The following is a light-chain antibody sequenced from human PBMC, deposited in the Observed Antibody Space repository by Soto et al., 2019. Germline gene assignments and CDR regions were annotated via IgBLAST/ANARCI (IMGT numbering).Light chain of an antibody. V-gene: IGKV1-6*01. CDR3: LPDYNYPRT. CDR2: GAT. CDR1: QDIRTE. J-gene: IGKJ1*01. Sequence: ALQMTQSPSSLSASVGDRVTITCRASQDIRTELGWYQQKPGKAPKLLIYGATTLQSGVPSRFSGSGSGTDFTLTISGLQPEDFANYYCLPDYNYPRTFGQGTKVEVK.